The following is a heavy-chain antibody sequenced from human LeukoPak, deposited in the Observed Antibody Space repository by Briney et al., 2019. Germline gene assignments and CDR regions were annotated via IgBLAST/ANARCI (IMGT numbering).Heavy chain of an antibody. Sequence: SETLSLTCTVSGGSITSYYWSWIRQPAGKGLEWIGRIHTSGSTDHNPSLKSRVTMSVDTSKNEFSLKLTSVAAADTAVYYCAREGSMTARPFVSIDYWGQGTLVTVSS. CDR3: AREGSMTARPFVSIDY. CDR1: GGSITSYY. CDR2: IHTSGST. J-gene: IGHJ4*02. V-gene: IGHV4-4*07. D-gene: IGHD6-6*01.